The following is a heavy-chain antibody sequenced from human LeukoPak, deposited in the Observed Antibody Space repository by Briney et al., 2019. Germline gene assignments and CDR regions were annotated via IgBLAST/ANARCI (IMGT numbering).Heavy chain of an antibody. D-gene: IGHD3-16*01. CDR2: IYPGDSDT. CDR3: ARHYYDYVWGSYGIDY. J-gene: IGHJ4*02. Sequence: GESLKISCKGSGYSFTSYWIGWVRQMPGKGLEWMGIIYPGDSDTRYSPSFQRQVTISADKSISTAYLQWSSLKASDTAMYYCARHYYDYVWGSYGIDYWGQGTLVTVSS. CDR1: GYSFTSYW. V-gene: IGHV5-51*01.